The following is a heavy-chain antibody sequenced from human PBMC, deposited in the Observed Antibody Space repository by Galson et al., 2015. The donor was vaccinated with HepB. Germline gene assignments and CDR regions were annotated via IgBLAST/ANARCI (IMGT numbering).Heavy chain of an antibody. CDR2: IKQDGSEK. CDR1: GFTFSSYW. CDR3: ARNDRSRYCSSTSCYTGVVSNAKYYYYMDV. Sequence: SLRLSCAASGFTFSSYWMSWVRQAPGKGLEWVANIKQDGSEKYYVDSVKGRFTISRDNAKNSLYLQMNSLRAEDTAVYYCARNDRSRYCSSTSCYTGVVSNAKYYYYMDVWGKGTTVTVSS. J-gene: IGHJ6*03. V-gene: IGHV3-7*03. D-gene: IGHD2-2*02.